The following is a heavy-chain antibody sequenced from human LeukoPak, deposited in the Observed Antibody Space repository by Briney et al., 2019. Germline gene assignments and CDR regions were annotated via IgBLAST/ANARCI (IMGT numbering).Heavy chain of an antibody. CDR3: ARDRHDYDILTGYYNYYYYSMDV. Sequence: GRSLRLSCAASGFTFSSYAMHWVRQAPGKGLEWGAVISYDGSNKYYADSVKGRFTISRDNSKNTLYLQMNSLRAEDTAVYYCARDRHDYDILTGYYNYYYYSMDVWGKGTTVTVSS. J-gene: IGHJ6*03. CDR1: GFTFSSYA. CDR2: ISYDGSNK. V-gene: IGHV3-30*04. D-gene: IGHD3-9*01.